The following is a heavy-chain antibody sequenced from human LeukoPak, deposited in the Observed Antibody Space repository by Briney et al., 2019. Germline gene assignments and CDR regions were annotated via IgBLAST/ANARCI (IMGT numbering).Heavy chain of an antibody. Sequence: PSETLSLTCTVSGGSISSGGYYWSWIRQHPGKGLEWVGYIYYSGSTYYNPSLKSRVTISVDTSKNQFSLKLSSVTAADTAVYYCARGPNYGMDVWGQGTTVTVSS. CDR3: ARGPNYGMDV. V-gene: IGHV4-31*03. CDR1: GGSISSGGYY. CDR2: IYYSGST. J-gene: IGHJ6*02. D-gene: IGHD2-8*01.